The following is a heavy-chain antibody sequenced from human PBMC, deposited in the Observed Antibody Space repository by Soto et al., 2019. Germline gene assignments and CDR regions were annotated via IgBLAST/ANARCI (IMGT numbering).Heavy chain of an antibody. J-gene: IGHJ5*01. CDR1: GGSISSGGYY. Sequence: SETLSLTCTVSGGSISSGGYYWSWIRQHPGKGLEWIGYIYYSGSTYYNPSLKSRVTISVDTSKNQFSLKLSSVTAADTAVYYCARSFGTENWFDSWGQGTLVTGSS. CDR2: IYYSGST. D-gene: IGHD3-10*01. V-gene: IGHV4-31*03. CDR3: ARSFGTENWFDS.